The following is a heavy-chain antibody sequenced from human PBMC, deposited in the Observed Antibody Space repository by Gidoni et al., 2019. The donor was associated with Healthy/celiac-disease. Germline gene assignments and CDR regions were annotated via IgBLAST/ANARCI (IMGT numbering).Heavy chain of an antibody. CDR1: GGSFSGYY. J-gene: IGHJ4*02. Sequence: QVQLQQWGAGLLKPSETLYLTCAVYGGSFSGYYWSWSRQPPGKGLEWIGEINHSGSTNYNPSLKSRVTISVDTSKNQFSLKLSSVTAADTAVYYCARIRAIFGVENWGQGTLVTVSS. CDR3: ARIRAIFGVEN. CDR2: INHSGST. V-gene: IGHV4-34*01. D-gene: IGHD3-3*01.